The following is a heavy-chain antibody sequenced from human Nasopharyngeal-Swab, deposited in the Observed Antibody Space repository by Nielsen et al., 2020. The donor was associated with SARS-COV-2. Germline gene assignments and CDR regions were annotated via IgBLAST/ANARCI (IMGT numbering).Heavy chain of an antibody. CDR3: ARQRVAAAGHYYYYYGMDV. Sequence: GSLRLSCTVSGGSISSYYWSWIRQPPGKGLEWIGSIYYSGSTYYNPSLKSRVTISVDTSKNQFSLKLSSVTAADTAVYYCARQRVAAAGHYYYYYGMDVWGQGTTVTVSS. CDR2: IYYSGST. D-gene: IGHD6-13*01. J-gene: IGHJ6*02. CDR1: GGSISSYY. V-gene: IGHV4-59*05.